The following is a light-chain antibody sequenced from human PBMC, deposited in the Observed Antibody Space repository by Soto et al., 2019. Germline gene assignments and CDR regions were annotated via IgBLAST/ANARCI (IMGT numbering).Light chain of an antibody. CDR3: ISYGGSNNYV. CDR1: NSDVGIYDF. J-gene: IGLJ1*01. CDR2: EVS. Sequence: QSVLTQPASVSGTPGQSITISCTGSNSDVGIYDFVSWYQHHPGRAPKLIVSEVSHRPSGVSNRFSGSKSGNTASLTISGLQSEDEADYYCISYGGSNNYVFGTGTKVTVL. V-gene: IGLV2-14*01.